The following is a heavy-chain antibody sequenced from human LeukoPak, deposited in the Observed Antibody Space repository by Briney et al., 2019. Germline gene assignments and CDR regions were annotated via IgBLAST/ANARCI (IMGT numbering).Heavy chain of an antibody. CDR1: GGSISSYY. J-gene: IGHJ5*02. Sequence: TSETLSLTCTVSGGSISSYYWSWIRQPPGKGLKWIGYIYYSGSTNYNPSLKSRVTISVDTSKDQFSLKLSSVTAADTAVYYCARDPDYYGSGPWGQGTLVTVSS. CDR2: IYYSGST. CDR3: ARDPDYYGSGP. V-gene: IGHV4-59*01. D-gene: IGHD3-10*01.